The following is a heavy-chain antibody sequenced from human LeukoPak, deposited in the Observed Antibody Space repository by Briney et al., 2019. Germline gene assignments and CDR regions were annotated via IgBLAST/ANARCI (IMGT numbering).Heavy chain of an antibody. CDR1: GFTFSSYG. Sequence: GGSLRLSCAASGFTFSSYGMHWVRQAPGKGLEWVAVIWYDGSNKYYADSVKGRFTISRDNSKNTLYLQMNSLRAEDTAVYYCAKDDRYSYGLYYFDYWGQGTLVTVSS. D-gene: IGHD5-18*01. V-gene: IGHV3-30*02. CDR3: AKDDRYSYGLYYFDY. J-gene: IGHJ4*02. CDR2: IWYDGSNK.